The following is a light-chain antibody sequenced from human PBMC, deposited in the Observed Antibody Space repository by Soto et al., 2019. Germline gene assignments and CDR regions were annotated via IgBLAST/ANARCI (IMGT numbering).Light chain of an antibody. V-gene: IGLV1-40*01. J-gene: IGLJ2*01. CDR1: SSNIGAGYD. CDR3: QSYDSSLSAEV. Sequence: QPVLTQPPSVSGAPGQRVTISCTGSSSNIGAGYDVHWYQQLPGTAPKVLIYGNSNRPSGVPDRVSGSKSGTSASLAISGLQAEDEADYYCQSYDSSLSAEVFGGGTKLTVL. CDR2: GNS.